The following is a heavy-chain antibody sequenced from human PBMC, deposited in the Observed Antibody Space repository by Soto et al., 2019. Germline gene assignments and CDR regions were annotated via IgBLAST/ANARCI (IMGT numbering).Heavy chain of an antibody. CDR1: GYTFTSYG. J-gene: IGHJ4*02. D-gene: IGHD3-22*01. V-gene: IGHV1-18*01. Sequence: ASVKVSWKASGYTFTSYGISWGRQAPGQGLEWMGWISAYNGNTNYAQKLQGRVTMTTDTSTSTAYMELRSLRSDDTAVYYCARTYYYDSSGYYYMEIDYWGQGTLVTVSS. CDR2: ISAYNGNT. CDR3: ARTYYYDSSGYYYMEIDY.